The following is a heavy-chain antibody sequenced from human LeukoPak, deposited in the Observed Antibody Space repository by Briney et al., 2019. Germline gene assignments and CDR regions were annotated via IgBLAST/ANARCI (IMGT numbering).Heavy chain of an antibody. CDR1: GYTFTSYD. V-gene: IGHV1-2*02. J-gene: IGHJ4*02. CDR3: ANWPELRSSSSWFYY. CDR2: INPNSGGT. Sequence: ASVKVSCKASGYTFTSYDINWVRQATGQGLEWMGWINPNSGGTNYAQKFQGRVTMTRDTSISTAYMELSRLRPEDTAVYYCANWPELRSSSSWFYYWGQGTLVTVPS. D-gene: IGHD6-13*01.